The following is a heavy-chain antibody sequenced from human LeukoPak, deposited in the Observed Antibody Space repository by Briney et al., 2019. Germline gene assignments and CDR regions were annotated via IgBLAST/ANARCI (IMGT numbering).Heavy chain of an antibody. CDR3: ARDPYSYGSIDY. CDR1: GYTFTSYY. D-gene: IGHD5-18*01. Sequence: ASVKVSCKASGYTFTSYYMHWVRQAPGQGLEWMGIINPSGGSTSYAQKFQGRVTMTRDTSTSTVYMELSSLRSEDTAVHYCARDPYSYGSIDYWGQGTLVTVSS. V-gene: IGHV1-46*03. CDR2: INPSGGST. J-gene: IGHJ4*02.